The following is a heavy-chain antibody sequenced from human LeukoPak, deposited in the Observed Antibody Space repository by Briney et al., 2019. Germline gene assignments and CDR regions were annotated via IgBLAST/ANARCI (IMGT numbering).Heavy chain of an antibody. J-gene: IGHJ6*03. D-gene: IGHD2-15*01. CDR1: GFTFYDYG. CDR2: INWNGDST. CDR3: ARAGGRIKNYYYFDMDV. V-gene: IGHV3-20*04. Sequence: GSLRLSCAASGFTFYDYGMNWVRHGQGQGLEWVSGINWNGDSTGYADSVKGRFTISTDNAKNSQYLQMNSLRAEDTALYYCARAGGRIKNYYYFDMDVWGKGTTVTVSS.